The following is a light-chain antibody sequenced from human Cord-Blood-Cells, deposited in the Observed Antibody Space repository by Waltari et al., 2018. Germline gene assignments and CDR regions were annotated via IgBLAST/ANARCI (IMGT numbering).Light chain of an antibody. Sequence: QSVLTQPPSASGTPGQRVTLSCSGSSSNIGSNTVNWYHQLPGTAPKPLIYSNNQRPSGVPDRFSGSKSGTSASLAISGLQSEDEADYYCAAWDDSLNGVVFGGGTKLTVL. CDR2: SNN. V-gene: IGLV1-44*01. CDR3: AAWDDSLNGVV. J-gene: IGLJ2*01. CDR1: SSNIGSNT.